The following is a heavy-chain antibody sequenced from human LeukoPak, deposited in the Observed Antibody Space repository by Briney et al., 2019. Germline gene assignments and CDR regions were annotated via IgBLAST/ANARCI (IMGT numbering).Heavy chain of an antibody. J-gene: IGHJ4*02. CDR3: AEYQMASGSDML. V-gene: IGHV4-34*01. D-gene: IGHD3-10*01. CDR1: GGSFSGYY. Sequence: KASETLSLTCAVYGGSFSGYYWSWIRQPPGKGLEWIREINHSGSTNYNPSLKSRVTISVDTSKNQFSLKLSSVTAADTAVYYCAEYQMASGSDMLWGQGTLVTVSS. CDR2: INHSGST.